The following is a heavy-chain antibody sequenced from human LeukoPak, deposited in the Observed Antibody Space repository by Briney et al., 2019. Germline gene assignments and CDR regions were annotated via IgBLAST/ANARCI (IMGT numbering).Heavy chain of an antibody. V-gene: IGHV3-74*01. CDR2: INSDGSST. Sequence: GGSLRLSCAASGFTFSSYWMHWVRQAPGKGLVWVSRINSDGSSTNYADSVKGRFTISRDNAKNSLYLQMNSLRAEDTAVYYCARDQDAYSSGWYGVFDYWGQGTLVTVSS. D-gene: IGHD6-19*01. CDR1: GFTFSSYW. J-gene: IGHJ4*02. CDR3: ARDQDAYSSGWYGVFDY.